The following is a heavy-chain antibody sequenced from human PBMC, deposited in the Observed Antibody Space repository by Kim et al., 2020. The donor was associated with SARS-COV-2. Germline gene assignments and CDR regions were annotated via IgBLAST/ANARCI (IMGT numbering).Heavy chain of an antibody. CDR2: ISYDGSNK. CDR1: GFTFSSYG. J-gene: IGHJ6*02. V-gene: IGHV3-30*18. D-gene: IGHD2-8*01. CDR3: AKDTARHGAIVLIVYAIKVAYGMDV. Sequence: GGSLRLSCAASGFTFSSYGMHWVRQAPGKGLEWVAVISYDGSNKYYADSVKGRFTISRDNSKNTLYLQMNSLRAEDTAVYYCAKDTARHGAIVLIVYAIKVAYGMDVWGQGTTVTVSS.